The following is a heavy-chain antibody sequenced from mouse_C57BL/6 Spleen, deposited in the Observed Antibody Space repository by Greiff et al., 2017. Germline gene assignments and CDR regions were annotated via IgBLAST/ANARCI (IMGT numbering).Heavy chain of an antibody. CDR3: ARDYYGSGFDY. D-gene: IGHD1-1*01. V-gene: IGHV1-18*01. J-gene: IGHJ2*01. CDR2: INPKNGGT. CDR1: GYTFTDYN. Sequence: EVKLMESGPELVKPGASVKIPCKASGYTFTDYNMDWVKQSHGKSLEWIGDINPKNGGTTYNQKFKGKATLPVDKSSSTAYMELRSLTSDDNAGYYCARDYYGSGFDYWGQGTTLTVSA.